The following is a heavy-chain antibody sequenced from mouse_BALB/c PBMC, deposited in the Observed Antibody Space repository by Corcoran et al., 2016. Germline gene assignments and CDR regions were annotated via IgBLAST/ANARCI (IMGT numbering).Heavy chain of an antibody. CDR3: APTTVRDLLYAMDY. CDR1: GYTFTDYS. J-gene: IGHJ4*01. Sequence: QIQLVQSGPELKKPGETVKISCKASGYTFTDYSMHWVKQAPGKGLKWMGWINTETGEPTYADDFKGRFAFSLETSASTAYLQINNLKNEDTATYFCAPTTVRDLLYAMDYWGQGTSVTVSS. D-gene: IGHD1-1*01. CDR2: INTETGEP. V-gene: IGHV9-2-1*01.